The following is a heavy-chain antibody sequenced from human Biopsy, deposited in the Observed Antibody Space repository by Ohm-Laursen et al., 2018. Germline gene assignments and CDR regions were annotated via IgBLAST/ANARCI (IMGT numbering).Heavy chain of an antibody. D-gene: IGHD5-12*01. V-gene: IGHV4-61*01. J-gene: IGHJ3*02. CDR3: AGRPWPNAFDI. CDR1: GGSVSSGCYY. Sequence: SETLSLTCTVSGGSVSSGCYYWSWIRQPPGKGLEWIGYIYYSGSTNYNPSLKSRVTISVDTSSNQFSLKLSSVTAADTAVYYCAGRPWPNAFDIWGQGTMVTVSS. CDR2: IYYSGST.